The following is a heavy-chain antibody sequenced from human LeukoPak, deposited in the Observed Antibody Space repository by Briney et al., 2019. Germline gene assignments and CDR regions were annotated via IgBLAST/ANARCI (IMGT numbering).Heavy chain of an antibody. CDR1: GGSFTDYY. J-gene: IGHJ3*02. CDR2: INHRGST. Sequence: SETLSLTCAVYGGSFTDYYRTWIRQPPGKGLEWIGEINHRGSTHYNPFLKSRVTISVDTSKKQFSLKLSSVTAADTAVYYCATYSTGFDIWGQGTVVTVSS. D-gene: IGHD6-19*01. CDR3: ATYSTGFDI. V-gene: IGHV4-34*01.